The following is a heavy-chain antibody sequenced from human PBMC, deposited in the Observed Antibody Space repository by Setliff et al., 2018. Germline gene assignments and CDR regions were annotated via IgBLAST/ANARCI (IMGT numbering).Heavy chain of an antibody. Sequence: GESLKISCATSGFTFRDYSMVWVRQVPGKGLEWVAGVIQVGSGGAQYYLDSVKGRFTVSRDNSNNTLYLHMSSLRAEDTAVYFCARFAKCGGHCWNDYWGQGTRVTVSS. CDR1: GFTFRDYS. D-gene: IGHD2-21*02. V-gene: IGHV3-7*03. J-gene: IGHJ4*02. CDR2: VIQVGSGGAQ. CDR3: ARFAKCGGHCWNDY.